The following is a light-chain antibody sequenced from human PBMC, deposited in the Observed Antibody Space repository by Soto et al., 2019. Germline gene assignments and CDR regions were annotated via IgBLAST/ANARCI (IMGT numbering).Light chain of an antibody. CDR2: EGS. Sequence: QAVLTHPASVSGSPGQSITISCPGTSSDVGSYKYVSWYQQYPGKAPNLMIYEGSKRPSGVSNRFSGSKSGNTASLTITGLQAEDEADYYCCSYAGSSTPYVFGSGTKVTVL. CDR1: SSDVGSYKY. J-gene: IGLJ1*01. CDR3: CSYAGSSTPYV. V-gene: IGLV2-23*01.